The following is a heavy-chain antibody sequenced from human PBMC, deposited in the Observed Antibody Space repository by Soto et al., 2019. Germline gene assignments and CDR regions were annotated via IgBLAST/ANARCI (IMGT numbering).Heavy chain of an antibody. CDR1: GYTFTGYY. Sequence: QVQLVQSGAEVKKPGASVKVSCKASGYTFTGYYMHWVRQAPGQGLEWMGWINPNSGGTNYAQKFQGWVTMTRDTSISTADMELSRLRSDDTAVYYCARVAHYDSSGYRYFQHWGQGTLVTVSS. CDR2: INPNSGGT. D-gene: IGHD3-22*01. J-gene: IGHJ1*01. CDR3: ARVAHYDSSGYRYFQH. V-gene: IGHV1-2*04.